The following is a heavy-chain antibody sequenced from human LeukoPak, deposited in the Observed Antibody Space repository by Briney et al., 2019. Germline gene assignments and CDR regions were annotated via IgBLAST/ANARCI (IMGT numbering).Heavy chain of an antibody. D-gene: IGHD2-2*01. CDR1: GFTFSSYA. CDR3: ARDAKYQLLFVGAFDI. CDR2: ISYDGSNK. V-gene: IGHV3-30-3*01. J-gene: IGHJ3*02. Sequence: PGRSLRLSCPASGFTFSSYAMHWVRQAPGKGLEWVAVISYDGSNKYYADSVKGRFTISRDNSKNTLYLQMDSLRAEDTAVYYCARDAKYQLLFVGAFDIWGQGTMVTVSS.